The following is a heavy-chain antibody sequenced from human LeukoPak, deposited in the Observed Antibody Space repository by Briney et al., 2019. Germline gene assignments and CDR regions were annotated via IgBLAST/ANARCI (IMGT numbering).Heavy chain of an antibody. J-gene: IGHJ4*02. Sequence: ASVKVSCKASGYTFTSYGISWVRQAPGQGLEWMGWISAYNGNTNYAQKLQGRVTMTTDTSTSTAYMELRSLRSDDTAVYYCARDEGDSSGWMRPFDYWGQGNLVTVSS. CDR2: ISAYNGNT. D-gene: IGHD6-19*01. CDR1: GYTFTSYG. V-gene: IGHV1-18*04. CDR3: ARDEGDSSGWMRPFDY.